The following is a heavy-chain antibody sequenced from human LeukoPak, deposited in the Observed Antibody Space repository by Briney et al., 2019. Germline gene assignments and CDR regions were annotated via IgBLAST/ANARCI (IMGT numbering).Heavy chain of an antibody. Sequence: SETLSLTCTVSGGFISSYYWSWIRQPPGKGLEWIGYIYYSGSTNYNPSLKSRVTISVDTSKNQFSLKLSSVTAADTAVYYCARETSQKGAHYMDVWGKGTTVTISS. CDR2: IYYSGST. CDR1: GGFISSYY. D-gene: IGHD3-16*01. CDR3: ARETSQKGAHYMDV. V-gene: IGHV4-59*01. J-gene: IGHJ6*03.